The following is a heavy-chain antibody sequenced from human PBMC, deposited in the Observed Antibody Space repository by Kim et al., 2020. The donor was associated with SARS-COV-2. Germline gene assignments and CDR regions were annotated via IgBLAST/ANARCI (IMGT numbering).Heavy chain of an antibody. CDR2: IRSKAYGGTT. D-gene: IGHD3-9*01. Sequence: GGSLRLSCTASGFTFGDYAMSWVRQAPGKGLEWVGFIRSKAYGGTTEYAASVKGRFTISRDDSKSIAYLQMNSLKTEDTAVYYCTRDGLDYDILTGYYNVIDYWGQGTLVTVSS. V-gene: IGHV3-49*04. CDR3: TRDGLDYDILTGYYNVIDY. J-gene: IGHJ4*02. CDR1: GFTFGDYA.